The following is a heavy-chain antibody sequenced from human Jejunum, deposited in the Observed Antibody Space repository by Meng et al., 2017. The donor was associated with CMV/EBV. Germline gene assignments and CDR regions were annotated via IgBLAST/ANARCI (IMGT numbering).Heavy chain of an antibody. V-gene: IGHV4-61*01. Sequence: SISTTSYFWSWIRQPPGRGLEWIGYVEYTGSTNYNPSLKSRVIISVDTSKNQFSLKLRSVSAADTAVYYCARGEKRSQYYYGLDVWGQGTTVTVSS. CDR1: SISTTSYF. CDR3: ARGEKRSQYYYGLDV. D-gene: IGHD1-26*01. J-gene: IGHJ6*02. CDR2: VEYTGST.